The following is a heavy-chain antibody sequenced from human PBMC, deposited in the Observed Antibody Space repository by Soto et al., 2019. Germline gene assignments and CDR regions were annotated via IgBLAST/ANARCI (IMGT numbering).Heavy chain of an antibody. V-gene: IGHV4-31*03. Sequence: QVQLQESGPGLVKPSQTLSLTCTVSGGSISSGGYSWSLIRQHPGKGLEWIGYIYYSGSTYYNPSIMIRVAISVDTSKNHFSLKLSSVTAAATAVYYGARDGSSAIEHNWFDPWGQGTLVTVSS. CDR3: ARDGSSAIEHNWFDP. CDR2: IYYSGST. D-gene: IGHD1-26*01. CDR1: GGSISSGGYS. J-gene: IGHJ5*02.